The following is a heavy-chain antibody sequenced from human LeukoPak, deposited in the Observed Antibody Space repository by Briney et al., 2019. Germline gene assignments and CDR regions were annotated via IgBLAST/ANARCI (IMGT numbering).Heavy chain of an antibody. CDR2: INQDGSEE. Sequence: GGSLRLSCAASGFTFSIYWMSWVRQAPGKGLEWVANINQDGSEEYYVDSLKGRFTVSRDNAKNSLYLQMNSLRADDTAVYYCARYCSIGSCFDYWGQGTLVTVSS. D-gene: IGHD2-15*01. V-gene: IGHV3-7*04. CDR3: ARYCSIGSCFDY. J-gene: IGHJ4*02. CDR1: GFTFSIYW.